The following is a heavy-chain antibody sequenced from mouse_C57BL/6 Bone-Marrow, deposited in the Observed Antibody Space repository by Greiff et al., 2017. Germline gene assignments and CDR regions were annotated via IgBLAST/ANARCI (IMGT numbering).Heavy chain of an antibody. D-gene: IGHD2-3*01. CDR1: GYSITSGYY. Sequence: VQLQQSGPGLVKPSQSLSLTCSVTGYSITSGYYWNWIRQFPGNKLEWMGYISYDGSNNYNPSLKNRISITRDTSKNQFFLKLNSVTTEDTATYYCARRWLLRGGAMDYWGQGTSVTVSS. CDR2: ISYDGSN. CDR3: ARRWLLRGGAMDY. J-gene: IGHJ4*01. V-gene: IGHV3-6*01.